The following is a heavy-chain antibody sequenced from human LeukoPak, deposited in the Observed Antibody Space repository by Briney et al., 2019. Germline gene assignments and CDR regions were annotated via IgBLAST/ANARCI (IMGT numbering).Heavy chain of an antibody. J-gene: IGHJ3*02. CDR1: KFTFSSYW. CDR3: ARDRGSGSYVAFDI. V-gene: IGHV3-7*01. D-gene: IGHD3-10*01. CDR2: IKQDGSEK. Sequence: GGSLRLSCAASKFTFSSYWMSWVRQAPGKGLEWVANIKQDGSEKYYVDSVKGRFTISRDNDKNSLYLQMNSLGAEDTAVYYCARDRGSGSYVAFDIWGQGTMVTVSS.